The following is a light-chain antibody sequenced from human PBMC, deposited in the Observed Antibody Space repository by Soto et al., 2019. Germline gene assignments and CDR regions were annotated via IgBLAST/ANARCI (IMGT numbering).Light chain of an antibody. CDR1: QSVSNS. CDR3: QQRSTWPWT. CDR2: EAS. V-gene: IGKV3-11*01. Sequence: EVVLTQSPATLSLSPGERATLSCRASQSVSNSLAWYQLRPGQAPRLLIYEASKRATGIPASFSGSGSGTDFTLTISSLESEDFAVYYCQQRSTWPWTFGQGTNLEI. J-gene: IGKJ2*02.